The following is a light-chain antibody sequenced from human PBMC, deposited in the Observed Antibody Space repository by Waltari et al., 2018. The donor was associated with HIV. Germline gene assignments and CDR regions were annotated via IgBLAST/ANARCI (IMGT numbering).Light chain of an antibody. V-gene: IGKV3-15*01. CDR2: GAS. CDR3: QQYNSWPLT. J-gene: IGKJ3*01. Sequence: LSVSPGERVTLSCRASQNVSTNLAWYQQKPGQPPRLLIYGASARATDGPARFSGSGSGTEFNLSIAALRSEDLAVYFCQQYNSWPLTFGPGSKVNIK. CDR1: QNVSTN.